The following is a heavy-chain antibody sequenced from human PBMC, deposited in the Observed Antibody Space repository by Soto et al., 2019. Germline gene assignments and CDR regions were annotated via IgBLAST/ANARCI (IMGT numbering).Heavy chain of an antibody. CDR3: ARDHLIMGVADI. V-gene: IGHV3-33*01. CDR1: GFTFSIYG. CDR2: IWNDGSKI. D-gene: IGHD2-8*01. J-gene: IGHJ3*02. Sequence: QVQLVESGGGVVQPGTSLRLSCAASGFTFSIYGMHWVRQAPGKGLEWVALIWNDGSKIYYADSVKGRFTISRDNSKNTLYLQMNSLRAADTAVYSCARDHLIMGVADIWGQGTMVTVSS.